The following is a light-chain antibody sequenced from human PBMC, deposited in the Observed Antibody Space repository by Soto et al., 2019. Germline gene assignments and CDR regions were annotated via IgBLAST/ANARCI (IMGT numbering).Light chain of an antibody. CDR2: DAS. V-gene: IGKV1-5*01. J-gene: IGKJ1*01. CDR3: QQYNSYSWT. Sequence: DIQMTQSPSTLSGSLGDRATITCRASQSISTWLAWYQQKPGKAPKLLIYDASNLESGVPSRFSGSGSGTEFTLTVSSLQPDDFATYYCQQYNSYSWTFGQGTKVDIK. CDR1: QSISTW.